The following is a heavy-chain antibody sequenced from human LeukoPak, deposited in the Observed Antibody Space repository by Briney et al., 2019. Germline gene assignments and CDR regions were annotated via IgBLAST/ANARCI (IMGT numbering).Heavy chain of an antibody. CDR1: GFTFSSYA. V-gene: IGHV3-23*01. CDR2: ISGSGGST. D-gene: IGHD3-10*01. Sequence: GGSLRLSCAASGFTFSSYAMSWVRQAPGKGLEWVSAISGSGGSTYYADSVMGRFTISRDNSKNTLYLQMNSLRAEDTAVYYCAKAGREGSGSYYKSHYYYYMDVWGKGTTVTVSS. J-gene: IGHJ6*03. CDR3: AKAGREGSGSYYKSHYYYYMDV.